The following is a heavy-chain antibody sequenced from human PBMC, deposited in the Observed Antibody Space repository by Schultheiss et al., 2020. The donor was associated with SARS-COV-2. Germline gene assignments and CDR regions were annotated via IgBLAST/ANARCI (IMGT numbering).Heavy chain of an antibody. CDR3: AREGIQLKYFDY. Sequence: ASVKVSCKASGYTFTSYDINWVRQATGQGLEWMGWMNPNSGNTGYAQKFQGRVTMTRDTSTSTVYMDLSSLRSEDTALYYCAREGIQLKYFDYWGQGTLVTVSS. D-gene: IGHD5-18*01. CDR1: GYTFTSYD. CDR2: MNPNSGNT. V-gene: IGHV1-8*02. J-gene: IGHJ4*02.